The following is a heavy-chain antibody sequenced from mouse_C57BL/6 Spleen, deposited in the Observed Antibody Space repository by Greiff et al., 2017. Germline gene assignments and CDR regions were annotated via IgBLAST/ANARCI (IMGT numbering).Heavy chain of an antibody. CDR2: FYPGSGSI. J-gene: IGHJ4*01. Sequence: VKLVESGAELVKPGASVKLSCKASGYTFTEYTIHWVKQRSGQGLEWIGWFYPGSGSIKYNEKFKDKATLTADKSSSTVYMELSRLTSEDSAVYFCARHEGDYDYDDYAMDYWGQGTSVTVSS. CDR3: ARHEGDYDYDDYAMDY. V-gene: IGHV1-62-2*01. D-gene: IGHD2-4*01. CDR1: GYTFTEYT.